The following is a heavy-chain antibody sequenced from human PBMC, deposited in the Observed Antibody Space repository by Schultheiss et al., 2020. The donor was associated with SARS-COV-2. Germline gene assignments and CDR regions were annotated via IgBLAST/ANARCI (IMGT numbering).Heavy chain of an antibody. Sequence: GGSLRLSCAVSGFSVSSNYLNWVRQAPGKGLEWVSVIYTGDTIYYADSVKGRFTISRDNAKNSLYLQMNSLRAEDTAVYYCASGGNSRRYLGYWGQGTLVTVSS. CDR2: IYTGDTI. CDR3: ASGGNSRRYLGY. V-gene: IGHV3-53*01. CDR1: GFSVSSNY. J-gene: IGHJ4*02. D-gene: IGHD4-23*01.